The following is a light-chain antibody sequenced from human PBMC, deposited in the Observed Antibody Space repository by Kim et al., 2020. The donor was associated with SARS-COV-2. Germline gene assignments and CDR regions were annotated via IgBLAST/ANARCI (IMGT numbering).Light chain of an antibody. J-gene: IGKJ5*01. Sequence: DIVMTQSPDSLAVSLGERATINCKSSQSVFWSSNNKNYLAWYQQRPGLPPKLLIYWASTRDSGVPDRFSGSGSGTDFTLTISSLQAEDVAVYVCGQISGPPTPSAQGKRREIK. CDR1: QSVFWSSNNKNY. CDR2: WAS. V-gene: IGKV4-1*01. CDR3: GQISGPPTP.